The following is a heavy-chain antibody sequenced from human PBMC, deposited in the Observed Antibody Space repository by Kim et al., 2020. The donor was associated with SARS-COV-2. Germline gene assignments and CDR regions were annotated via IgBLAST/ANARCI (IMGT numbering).Heavy chain of an antibody. CDR1: GGSFSGYS. CDR3: ARGRSGVVPAPVLGLGPFYEYYIMDV. D-gene: IGHD2-21*01. Sequence: SETLSLTCAVYGGSFSGYSWTWLRQPLGKGLEWIGEINHSGSTNYDPSLQSRVSISIDTSKNQFSLKLRSVTAADTAVYFCARGRSGVVPAPVLGLGPFYEYYIMDVWGRGTTVTVSS. CDR2: INHSGST. V-gene: IGHV4-34*01. J-gene: IGHJ6*02.